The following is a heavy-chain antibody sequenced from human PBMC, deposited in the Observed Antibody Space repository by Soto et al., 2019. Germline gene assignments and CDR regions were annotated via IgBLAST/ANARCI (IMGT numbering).Heavy chain of an antibody. CDR2: ISGSGGST. V-gene: IGHV3-23*01. J-gene: IGHJ4*02. CDR3: AKDRYLLRFLEWSNYFDY. CDR1: GFTFSSYA. D-gene: IGHD3-3*01. Sequence: PGGSLRLSWAASGFTFSSYAMSWVRQAPGKGLEWVSAISGSGGSTYYADSVKGRFTISRANSKNTLYLQMNSLTAEDTAVSFCAKDRYLLRFLEWSNYFDYWGQGTLVTVSS.